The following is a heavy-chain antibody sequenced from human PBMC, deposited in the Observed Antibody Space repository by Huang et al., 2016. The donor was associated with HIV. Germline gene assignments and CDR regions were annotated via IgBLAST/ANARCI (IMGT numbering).Heavy chain of an antibody. D-gene: IGHD3-16*02. Sequence: QEQLVQSGSQLKKPGASVKVSCKASGYTFTNYPMTWVRQAPGQGLEWMVWINIKTGKPTYAQGFTGRVVFSLDTSVRTAYLEIRSLKAEDTAVYYCARVAMITFGGAIAEEPMDVWGKGTTVTVSS. J-gene: IGHJ6*03. CDR3: ARVAMITFGGAIAEEPMDV. V-gene: IGHV7-4-1*02. CDR2: INIKTGKP. CDR1: GYTFTNYP.